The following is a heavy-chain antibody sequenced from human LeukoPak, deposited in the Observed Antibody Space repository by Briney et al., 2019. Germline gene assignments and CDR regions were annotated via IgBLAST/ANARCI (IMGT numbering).Heavy chain of an antibody. V-gene: IGHV1-18*01. J-gene: IGHJ4*02. CDR3: AREETDYFDY. D-gene: IGHD1-1*01. CDR2: ISAYNGNT. CDR1: GYTFTSYD. Sequence: ASVKVSCKASGYTFTSYDINWVRQATGQGLEWMGWISAYNGNTNYAQKLQGRATMTTDTSTSTAYMELRSLRSDDTAVYYCAREETDYFDYWGQGTLVTVSS.